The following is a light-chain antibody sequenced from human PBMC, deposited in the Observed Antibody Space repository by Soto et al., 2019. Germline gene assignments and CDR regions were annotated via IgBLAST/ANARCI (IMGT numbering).Light chain of an antibody. CDR1: QSVSSN. V-gene: IGKV3-15*01. J-gene: IGKJ1*01. CDR2: GAS. CDR3: QQYNNWPGT. Sequence: EIVMTQSPATLSVSPGERATLSCRASQSVSSNLAWYQQTPGQAPRLLIYGASTRATGIPARFSGSGSGTDFTLTISSLQSEDFAVYYCQQYNNWPGTFGQGTKVEIK.